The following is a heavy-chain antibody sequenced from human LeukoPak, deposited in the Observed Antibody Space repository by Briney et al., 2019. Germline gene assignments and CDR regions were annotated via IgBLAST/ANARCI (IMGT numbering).Heavy chain of an antibody. Sequence: PGRSLRLSCAASGFTFSSYGMHWVRQAPGKGLEWVAVISYDGSNKYYADSVKGRFTISRDNSKNTLYLQMNSLRAGDTAVYYCAKDLYPRITMIVVPNAFDIWGQGTMVTVSS. CDR3: AKDLYPRITMIVVPNAFDI. J-gene: IGHJ3*02. CDR2: ISYDGSNK. D-gene: IGHD3-22*01. CDR1: GFTFSSYG. V-gene: IGHV3-30*18.